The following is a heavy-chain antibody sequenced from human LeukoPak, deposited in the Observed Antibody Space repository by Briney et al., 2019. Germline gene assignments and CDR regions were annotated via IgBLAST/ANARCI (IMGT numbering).Heavy chain of an antibody. D-gene: IGHD6-19*01. CDR3: ARFLLNKQWLLLDP. Sequence: PSETLSLTCTVSGTSISTYHWSWFRQPPGKGLEWTASIHNSGTINYSPSLKSRITISADTSKNQFSLKLTSLTAADTAVYYCARFLLNKQWLLLDPWGQGTLVTVSS. CDR1: GTSISTYH. V-gene: IGHV4-59*08. CDR2: IHNSGTI. J-gene: IGHJ5*02.